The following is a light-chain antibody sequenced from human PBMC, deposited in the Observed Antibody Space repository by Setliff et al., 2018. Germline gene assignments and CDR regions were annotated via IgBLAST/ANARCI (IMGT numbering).Light chain of an antibody. J-gene: IGLJ1*01. CDR3: SSYGGSNNFYV. CDR2: EVI. V-gene: IGLV2-8*01. Sequence: SALTQPPSASGSPGQSATISCTGTSSDVGRYNYVSWYQQHPGKAPKLVIYEVIKRPSGVPDRFSGSKSGNTASLTVSGLQAEDEADYYCSSYGGSNNFYVFGTGTKVTVL. CDR1: SSDVGRYNY.